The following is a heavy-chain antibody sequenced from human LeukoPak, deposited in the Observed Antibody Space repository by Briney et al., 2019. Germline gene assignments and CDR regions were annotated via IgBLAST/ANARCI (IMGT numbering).Heavy chain of an antibody. V-gene: IGHV3-20*04. D-gene: IGHD4-23*01. CDR1: GFTFDDYG. CDR2: FNWNGGST. CDR3: ARIIMDYGGNWRAFDI. J-gene: IGHJ3*02. Sequence: GGTLRLSCAASGFTFDDYGMSWVRQAPGKGLEWVSGFNWNGGSTGYADSLKGRFTISRDNAKNSLSLQMNSLRAEDTALYYCARIIMDYGGNWRAFDIWGQGTMVTVSS.